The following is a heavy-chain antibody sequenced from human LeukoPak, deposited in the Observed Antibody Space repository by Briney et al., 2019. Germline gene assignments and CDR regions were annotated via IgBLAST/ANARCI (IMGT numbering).Heavy chain of an antibody. CDR3: AREGKRVGVMEEKRLDI. CDR2: INHSGGST. J-gene: IGHJ3*02. Sequence: GASVKVSCKASGYAFTSYYMHWVRQAPGQGLEWMGMINHSGGSTSYAQKFQGRVTMTRDTSTSTVYMELSSLRSEDTAVYYCAREGKRVGVMEEKRLDIWGQGTMVTVSS. CDR1: GYAFTSYY. V-gene: IGHV1-46*01. D-gene: IGHD3-16*01.